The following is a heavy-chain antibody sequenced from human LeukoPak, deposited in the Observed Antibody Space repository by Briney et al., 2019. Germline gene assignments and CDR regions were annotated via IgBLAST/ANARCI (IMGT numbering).Heavy chain of an antibody. CDR2: IYYSGST. V-gene: IGHV4-59*01. J-gene: IGHJ3*02. CDR3: ARESVYSGRYYAFDI. D-gene: IGHD1-26*01. Sequence: SGTLSLTCTVSGGSISSYYWSWIRQPPGKGLEWIGYIYYSGSTSYNPSLKSRVTISVDMSKNQFSLKLSSVTAADTAVYYCARESVYSGRYYAFDIWGQGTMVTVSS. CDR1: GGSISSYY.